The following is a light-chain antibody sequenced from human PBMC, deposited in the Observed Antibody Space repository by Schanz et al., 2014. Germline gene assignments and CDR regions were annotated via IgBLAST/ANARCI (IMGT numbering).Light chain of an antibody. CDR3: QQYGTSPPLT. V-gene: IGKV3-20*01. Sequence: EIVLTQSPATLSLSPGERATLSCRASQSVSSYLAWYQQKPGQAPRLLIYGVSSRATGIPDSFSGSGSGTDFTLTISRLEPEDFAVYYCQQYGTSPPLTFGGGTKVEIK. CDR1: QSVSSY. J-gene: IGKJ4*01. CDR2: GVS.